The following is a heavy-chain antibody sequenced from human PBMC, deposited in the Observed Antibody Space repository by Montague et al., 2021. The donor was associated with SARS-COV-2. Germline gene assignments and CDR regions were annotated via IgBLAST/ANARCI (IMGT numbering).Heavy chain of an antibody. Sequence: SLRLSCAASGFTFGDYAMHWVRQAPGKGLEWVSGISWSSGSIGYADSVKGRFTISRDNAKNSLYLQMNSLRAEDTALYYCAKDKDSGFSGLLAEFFDYWGQGTLVTVSS. CDR3: AKDKDSGFSGLLAEFFDY. J-gene: IGHJ4*02. V-gene: IGHV3-9*01. CDR1: GFTFGDYA. D-gene: IGHD6-19*01. CDR2: ISWSSGSI.